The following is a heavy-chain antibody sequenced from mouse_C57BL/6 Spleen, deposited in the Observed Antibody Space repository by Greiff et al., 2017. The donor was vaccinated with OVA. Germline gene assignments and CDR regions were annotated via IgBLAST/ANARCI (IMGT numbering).Heavy chain of an antibody. CDR3: ARELGKVYAMDY. J-gene: IGHJ4*01. D-gene: IGHD4-1*01. Sequence: VQLQQPGAELVKPGASVKMSCKASGYTFTSYWITWVKQRPGQGLEWIGDIYPGSGSTTYNEKFKSKATLTVDTSSSTAYMQLSSLTSEDSAVYYCARELGKVYAMDYWGQGTSVTVSS. CDR1: GYTFTSYW. V-gene: IGHV1-55*01. CDR2: IYPGSGST.